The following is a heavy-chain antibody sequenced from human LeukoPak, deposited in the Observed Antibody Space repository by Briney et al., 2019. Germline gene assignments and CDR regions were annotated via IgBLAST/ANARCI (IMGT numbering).Heavy chain of an antibody. V-gene: IGHV5-51*01. D-gene: IGHD3-9*01. Sequence: GESLKISCKGSGYSFTNYWIGWVRQMPGKGLEWMGIIYPGDSDTRYSPSFQGQVTISADKSISTAYLQWSSLKASDTAMYYCARLSYDILWDYYYGMDVWGQGTTVTVSS. CDR2: IYPGDSDT. CDR3: ARLSYDILWDYYYGMDV. CDR1: GYSFTNYW. J-gene: IGHJ6*02.